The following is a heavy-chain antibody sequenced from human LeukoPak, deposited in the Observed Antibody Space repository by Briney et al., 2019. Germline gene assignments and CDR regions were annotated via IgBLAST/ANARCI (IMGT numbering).Heavy chain of an antibody. CDR2: ISGSGGST. CDR3: AKSNYYDSKYYYGMDV. Sequence: GGSLRLSCAASGFTFSSYAMSWVRQAPGKGLEWVSAISGSGGSTYYADSVKGRFTISRDNSKNTLYLQMNSLGAEDTAVYYCAKSNYYDSKYYYGMDVWGQGTTVTVSS. J-gene: IGHJ6*02. D-gene: IGHD3-22*01. V-gene: IGHV3-23*01. CDR1: GFTFSSYA.